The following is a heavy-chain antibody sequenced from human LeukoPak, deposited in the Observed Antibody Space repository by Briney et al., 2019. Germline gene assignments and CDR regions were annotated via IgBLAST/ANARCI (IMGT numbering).Heavy chain of an antibody. J-gene: IGHJ4*02. CDR3: ARHYYSSREFDY. Sequence: SETLSLTCTVPGGSISSYYWSWIRQPPGKGLEWIGYIYYSGSTNYNPSLKSRVTISVDTSKNQFSRKLSSVTAADTAVYYCARHYYSSREFDYWGQGTLVTVSS. V-gene: IGHV4-59*08. D-gene: IGHD6-13*01. CDR2: IYYSGST. CDR1: GGSISSYY.